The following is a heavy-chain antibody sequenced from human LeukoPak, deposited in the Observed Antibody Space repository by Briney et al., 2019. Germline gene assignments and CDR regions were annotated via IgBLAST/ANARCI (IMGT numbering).Heavy chain of an antibody. CDR3: ARAGDRLAVAGILNY. D-gene: IGHD6-19*01. Sequence: PGRSLRLSCAASGFTFSGYGMHWVRQAPGKGLEWVAVISYDGSNKYYADSVKGRFTISRDNAKNTLYLQMNSLRAEDTAVYYCARAGDRLAVAGILNYWGQGTLVTVSS. V-gene: IGHV3-30*03. CDR1: GFTFSGYG. CDR2: ISYDGSNK. J-gene: IGHJ4*02.